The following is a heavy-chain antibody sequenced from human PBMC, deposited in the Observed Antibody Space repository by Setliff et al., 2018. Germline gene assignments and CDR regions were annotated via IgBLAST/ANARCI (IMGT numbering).Heavy chain of an antibody. J-gene: IGHJ4*02. CDR3: ARVTTVGTYPLDY. CDR1: GFTFSNAW. D-gene: IGHD4-4*01. Sequence: PGGALRLSGAASGFTFSNAWMSWVRQAPGKGLEWVGRIKSKTDGGTTDYAASVKGRFTISRDDSENSLYLQMNSLKTEDAAVYYCARVTTVGTYPLDYWGQGTLVTVSS. CDR2: IKSKTDGGTT. V-gene: IGHV3-15*01.